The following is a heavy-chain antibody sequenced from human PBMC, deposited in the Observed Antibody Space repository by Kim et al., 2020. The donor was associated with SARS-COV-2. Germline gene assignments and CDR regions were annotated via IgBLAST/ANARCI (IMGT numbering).Heavy chain of an antibody. CDR1: GYTFTGYY. Sequence: ASVKVSCKASGYTFTGYYILWVRQAPGQGLEWMGRIDPNSGGTNYAQKFQGRVTMTGDTSISTAYMEPSRLRSDDTAVYYCANGVALRYYGLDVWGQGITVTVSS. CDR3: ANGVALRYYGLDV. CDR2: IDPNSGGT. D-gene: IGHD3-3*01. J-gene: IGHJ6*02. V-gene: IGHV1-2*06.